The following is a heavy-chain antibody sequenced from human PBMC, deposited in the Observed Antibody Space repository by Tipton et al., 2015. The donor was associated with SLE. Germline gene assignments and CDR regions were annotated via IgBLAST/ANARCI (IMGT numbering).Heavy chain of an antibody. CDR1: GFTFTTYS. CDR3: AKGQHDAFDV. Sequence: SLRLSCAASGFTFTTYSMSWVRQAPGKGLEWVSSISSSSTYIYYADSVKGRFTISRDNAKDSLYLQMNSLRAEDTGLYYCAKGQHDAFDVWGQGTMVTVSS. V-gene: IGHV3-21*01. CDR2: ISSSSTYI. J-gene: IGHJ3*01.